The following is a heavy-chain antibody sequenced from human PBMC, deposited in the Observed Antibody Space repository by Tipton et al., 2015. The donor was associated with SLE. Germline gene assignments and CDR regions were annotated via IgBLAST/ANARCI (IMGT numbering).Heavy chain of an antibody. CDR2: ISYDRGNK. D-gene: IGHD2-15*01. J-gene: IGHJ4*02. CDR3: ARDYSDGRPYPLPVDY. V-gene: IGHV3-30*04. CDR1: GFTFSSYA. Sequence: SLRLSCAASGFTFSSYAIHWVRQAPGKGLEWVAVISYDRGNKYYADSVKGRFTISRDNSKNTVYLQMNSLRADDTAVYYCARDYSDGRPYPLPVDYWGQGTPVTFSS.